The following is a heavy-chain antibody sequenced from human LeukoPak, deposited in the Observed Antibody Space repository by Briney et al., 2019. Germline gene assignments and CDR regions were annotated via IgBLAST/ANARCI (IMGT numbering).Heavy chain of an antibody. J-gene: IGHJ4*02. CDR2: IYYSGST. CDR3: ARGADSSGYYSIFYFDY. V-gene: IGHV4-59*01. Sequence: PSETLSLTCTVSGGSLSRSYWSWIRQPPGKGLEWIGYIYYSGSTNYNPSLKSRVTISVDTSKNQFSLKLSSVTAADTAVYYCARGADSSGYYSIFYFDYWGQGTLVTVSS. D-gene: IGHD3-22*01. CDR1: GGSLSRSY.